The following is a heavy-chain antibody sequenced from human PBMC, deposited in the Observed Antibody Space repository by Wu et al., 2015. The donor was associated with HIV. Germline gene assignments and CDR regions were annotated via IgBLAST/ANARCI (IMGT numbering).Heavy chain of an antibody. V-gene: IGHV1-2*02. Sequence: QVQLVQSGAEVKKPGASVKVSCKASGYIFTGYYMHWVRQAPGQGLEWMGWINSNSGGTNYVQKFQGRVTMTRDTSISTTYMELSRLRSDDTAVYYCARGDWVGTTTTNPFDIWGQGTMVTVSS. D-gene: IGHD1-26*01. CDR2: INSNSGGT. CDR3: ARGDWVGTTTTNPFDI. J-gene: IGHJ3*02. CDR1: GYIFTGYY.